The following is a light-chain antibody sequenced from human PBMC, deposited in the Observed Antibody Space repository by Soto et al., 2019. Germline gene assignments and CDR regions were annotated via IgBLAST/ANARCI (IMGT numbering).Light chain of an antibody. CDR3: QQYNNWSIT. J-gene: IGKJ5*01. CDR2: DAS. CDR1: QSISTN. Sequence: EIVLTQSPATLSLSPGERATLSCKASQSISTNLAWYQQKPGQAPRLLIYDASTRATGIPARFSGSGSGTEFTLTIRSLQSEDFAVYYCQQYNNWSITFGQGTRLEIK. V-gene: IGKV3D-15*01.